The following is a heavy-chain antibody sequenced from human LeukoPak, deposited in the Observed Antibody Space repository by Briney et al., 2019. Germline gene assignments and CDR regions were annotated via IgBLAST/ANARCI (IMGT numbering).Heavy chain of an antibody. J-gene: IGHJ4*02. CDR1: GFPFDDYA. D-gene: IGHD3-22*01. CDR3: AKDMGRYHDSSGYYVY. Sequence: GGSLRLSCSASGFPFDDYAMHWVRQAPRKGLDGVSGISWDSGSIGYADSVKGRFTISRDNAKNSLYLQMNSLRAEDTAVYYCAKDMGRYHDSSGYYVYWGRGTLVTVSS. V-gene: IGHV3-9*01. CDR2: ISWDSGSI.